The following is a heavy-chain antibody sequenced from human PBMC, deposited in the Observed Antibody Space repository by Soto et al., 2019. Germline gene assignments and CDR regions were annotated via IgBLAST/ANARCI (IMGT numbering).Heavy chain of an antibody. J-gene: IGHJ4*02. CDR1: GLTIDIGDYF. D-gene: IGHD2-15*01. V-gene: IGHV4-30-4*01. Sequence: PAGTXALSCGVSGLTIDIGDYFGGWMRQPPGKVLEWIGSIFDTGSTYYSPSLKSRASMSMDTSKNLFSLRLRSLTAADTAVYFCARVKDTLSRTHYFDYWGQGTPVTVSS. CDR2: IFDTGST. CDR3: ARVKDTLSRTHYFDY.